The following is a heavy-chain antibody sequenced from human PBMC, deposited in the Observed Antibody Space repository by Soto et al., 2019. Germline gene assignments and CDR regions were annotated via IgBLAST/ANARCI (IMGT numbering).Heavy chain of an antibody. CDR1: GFTFSSYG. J-gene: IGHJ4*02. V-gene: IGHV3-30*18. D-gene: IGHD5-18*01. Sequence: QVQLVESGGGVVQPGRSLRLSCAASGFTFSSYGMHWVRQAPGKGLEWVAVISYDGSNKYYADSVMGRFTISRDNSKNTLYLQMNSLRAEDTAVYYCAKAFSDTADYWGQGTLVTVSS. CDR3: AKAFSDTADY. CDR2: ISYDGSNK.